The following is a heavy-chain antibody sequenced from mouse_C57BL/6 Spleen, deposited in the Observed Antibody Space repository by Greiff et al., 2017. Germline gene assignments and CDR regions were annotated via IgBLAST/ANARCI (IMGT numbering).Heavy chain of an antibody. CDR2: IYPGDGDT. J-gene: IGHJ2*01. CDR3: ARGATVVGDY. Sequence: LQESGPELVKPGASVQISCKASAYAFRSSWMNWVKQRPGKGLEWIGRIYPGDGDTNYNGKFKGKATLTADKSSSTAYMQLSSLTSEDSAVYFCARGATVVGDYWGQGTTLTVSS. V-gene: IGHV1-82*01. CDR1: AYAFRSSW. D-gene: IGHD1-1*01.